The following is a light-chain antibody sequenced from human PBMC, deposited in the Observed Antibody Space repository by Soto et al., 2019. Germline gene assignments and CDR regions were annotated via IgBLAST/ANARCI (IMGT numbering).Light chain of an antibody. V-gene: IGKV3-11*01. J-gene: IGKJ5*01. CDR3: QQRSNWPIT. CDR2: DAS. Sequence: EIVLTQSPAALSLSPGERATLSCMASQIVSSYLDWYQQKPGQAPRLLIYDASNSATGIPARFSGSGSGTDFTLTISSLEPEDFAVYYCQQRSNWPITFGQGTRLEIK. CDR1: QIVSSY.